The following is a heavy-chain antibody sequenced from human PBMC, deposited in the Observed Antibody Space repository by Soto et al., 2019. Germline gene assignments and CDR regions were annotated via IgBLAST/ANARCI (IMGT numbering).Heavy chain of an antibody. CDR3: VHKGGGDRILDY. CDR2: IYWDDYK. Sequence: QITLKESGPALVKPTQTLTLTCTFSGFSLSTSGVGVGWIRQPPGEALEWLALIYWDDYKHFSPSLESRLTNPKDTSKNRVVLKMTNMDPVDTATYYCVHKGGGDRILDYWGQGTLVTVSS. D-gene: IGHD3-16*01. V-gene: IGHV2-5*02. J-gene: IGHJ4*02. CDR1: GFSLSTSGVG.